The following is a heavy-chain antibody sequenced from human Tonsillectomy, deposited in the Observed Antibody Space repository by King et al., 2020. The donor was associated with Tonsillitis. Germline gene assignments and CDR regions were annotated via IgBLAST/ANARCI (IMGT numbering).Heavy chain of an antibody. D-gene: IGHD3-9*01. Sequence: QLQESGPGLVKPSQTLSLTCTVSGGSISSGGYYWSWIRQHPGKGLEWIGYIYYSGSTYYNPSLKSRVTISVDTSKNQFSLKLSAVTAADTAVYYCASGEYDDILTKSPFAYWGQGTLVTVSS. CDR1: GGSISSGGYY. J-gene: IGHJ4*02. CDR2: IYYSGST. V-gene: IGHV4-31*03. CDR3: ASGEYDDILTKSPFAY.